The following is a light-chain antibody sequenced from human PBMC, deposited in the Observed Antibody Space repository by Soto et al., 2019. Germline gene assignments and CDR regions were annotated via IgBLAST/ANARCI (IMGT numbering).Light chain of an antibody. CDR1: QSISSY. CDR3: LQDDNYPRT. J-gene: IGKJ1*01. V-gene: IGKV1-39*01. Sequence: DIQMTQSPSSLSASVGDRVTITCRASQSISSYLNWYQQKPGKAPKLLIYAASSLQSGVPSRFSGSGSGTDFTLTISSLQPEDFATYYCLQDDNYPRTFGQGTKVEIK. CDR2: AAS.